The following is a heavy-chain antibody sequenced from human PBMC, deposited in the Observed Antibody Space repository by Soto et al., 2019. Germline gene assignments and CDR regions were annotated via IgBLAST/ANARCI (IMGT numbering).Heavy chain of an antibody. D-gene: IGHD3-22*01. CDR3: AGDLTYYYDSSGRNWFDP. J-gene: IGHJ5*02. Sequence: QVQLVQSGAEVKKPGSSVKVSCKASGGTFSSYAISWVRQAPGQWLEWMGGFIPIFGTANYVQKFQGRVTITADKSTSPAYMELSSLRSEDTAVYYCAGDLTYYYDSSGRNWFDPCGQGTLVTVSS. V-gene: IGHV1-69*06. CDR1: GGTFSSYA. CDR2: FIPIFGTA.